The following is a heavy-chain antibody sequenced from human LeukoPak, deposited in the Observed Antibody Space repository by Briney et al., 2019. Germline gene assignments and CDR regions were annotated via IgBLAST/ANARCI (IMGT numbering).Heavy chain of an antibody. CDR3: AKADTTLDPFDH. Sequence: GGSLRLSCAASGFTFDDYTMHWVRQAPGKGLEWVSLISWDAGRTYYADSVKGRFTISRDNSKNSLYLQMNSLRTEDTALYYCAKADTTLDPFDHWGQGTLVTVSS. D-gene: IGHD5-18*01. J-gene: IGHJ4*02. CDR2: ISWDAGRT. CDR1: GFTFDDYT. V-gene: IGHV3-43*01.